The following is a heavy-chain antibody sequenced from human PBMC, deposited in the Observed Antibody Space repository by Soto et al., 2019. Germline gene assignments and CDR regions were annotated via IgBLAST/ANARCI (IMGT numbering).Heavy chain of an antibody. CDR3: AKDRRAGGNSAFYFDF. V-gene: IGHV3-23*01. D-gene: IGHD3-16*01. CDR1: GFKFSNYA. Sequence: GSLRLPGAASGFKFSNYAMSGVRQAPGKGLEWVSLISATGGGTYYADSVKGRFTISRDNSHNTLYLQVHSLTAEDTAVYYCAKDRRAGGNSAFYFDFWGQGAQVTVYS. J-gene: IGHJ4*02. CDR2: ISATGGGT.